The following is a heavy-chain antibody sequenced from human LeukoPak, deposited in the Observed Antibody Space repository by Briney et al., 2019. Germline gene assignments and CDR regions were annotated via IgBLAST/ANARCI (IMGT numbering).Heavy chain of an antibody. D-gene: IGHD4-17*01. Sequence: GGSLRLSCAASGFTFSSYAMSWVRQAPGKGLEWVSGISGSGGGTYYADAVKGRFTISKDNSKSTPYLQMNSLRAEDTAVYYCAKPLSAVTPGCWGQGTLVTVSS. CDR1: GFTFSSYA. CDR3: AKPLSAVTPGC. J-gene: IGHJ4*02. CDR2: ISGSGGGT. V-gene: IGHV3-23*01.